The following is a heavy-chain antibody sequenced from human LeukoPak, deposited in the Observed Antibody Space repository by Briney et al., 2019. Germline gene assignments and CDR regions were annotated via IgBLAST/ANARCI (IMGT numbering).Heavy chain of an antibody. V-gene: IGHV5-51*01. D-gene: IGHD2-2*03. J-gene: IGHJ4*02. Sequence: GESLKISCKGSGYSFPTYWIAWVRQMAGKGLEWMGIIYPDESNIRYSPSFKGQVTISADKSISTAYLQWSSLKASDTAMYYCARPPSRGYSSSFEYWGQGTLVTVSS. CDR3: ARPPSRGYSSSFEY. CDR1: GYSFPTYW. CDR2: IYPDESNI.